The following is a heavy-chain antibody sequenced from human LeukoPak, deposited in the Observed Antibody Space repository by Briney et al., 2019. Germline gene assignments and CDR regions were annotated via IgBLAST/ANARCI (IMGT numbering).Heavy chain of an antibody. D-gene: IGHD3-3*01. CDR2: IKQDGSEK. CDR3: ARVDGDYYYYGMDV. Sequence: GGSLRLSCAASGFTFSSYWMSWVRQAPGEGLEWVANIKQDGSEKYYVDSVKGRFTISRDNAKNSLYLQMNSLRAEDTAVYYCARVDGDYYYYGMDVWGQGTTVTVSS. CDR1: GFTFSSYW. J-gene: IGHJ6*02. V-gene: IGHV3-7*04.